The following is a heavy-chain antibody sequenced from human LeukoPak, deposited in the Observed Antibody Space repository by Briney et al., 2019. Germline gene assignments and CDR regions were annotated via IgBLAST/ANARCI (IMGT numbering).Heavy chain of an antibody. J-gene: IGHJ5*02. CDR1: GFTVNSNY. D-gene: IGHD6-13*01. Sequence: GGSLRLSCAVSGFTVNSNYMTWVRQAPGKGLEWVSVIYSGGRTYYADSVKGRFTISRDNSKNTLYLQMYSLRAEDTAVYYCVRRAADIHNWFDPWGQGTRVTVSA. V-gene: IGHV3-66*01. CDR2: IYSGGRT. CDR3: VRRAADIHNWFDP.